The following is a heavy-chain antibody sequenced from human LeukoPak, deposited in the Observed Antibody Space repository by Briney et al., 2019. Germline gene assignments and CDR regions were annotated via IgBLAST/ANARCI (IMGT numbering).Heavy chain of an antibody. CDR1: GFTFSSYW. J-gene: IGHJ4*02. Sequence: GGSLRLSCEASGFTFSSYWMTWVRQAPGKGLECVANINEDESQKYYVDSVKGRFTIPRDNAKNSLFLEMNSLTADDTAVYYCVRPSTVTIYWGQGTPVTVSS. CDR3: VRPSTVTIY. CDR2: INEDESQK. D-gene: IGHD4-17*01. V-gene: IGHV3-7*01.